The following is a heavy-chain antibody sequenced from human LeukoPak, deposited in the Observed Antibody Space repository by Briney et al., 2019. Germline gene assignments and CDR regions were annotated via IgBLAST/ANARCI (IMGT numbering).Heavy chain of an antibody. CDR2: INHSGST. J-gene: IGHJ4*02. V-gene: IGHV4-34*01. D-gene: IGHD3-10*01. CDR1: GGSFSGYY. Sequence: SETLSLTRAVYGGSFSGYYWSWIRQPPGKGLEWIGEINHSGSTNYNPSLKSRVTISVDTSKNQFSLKLSSVTAADTAVYYCARVGSGSIGEDYWGQGTLVTVSS. CDR3: ARVGSGSIGEDY.